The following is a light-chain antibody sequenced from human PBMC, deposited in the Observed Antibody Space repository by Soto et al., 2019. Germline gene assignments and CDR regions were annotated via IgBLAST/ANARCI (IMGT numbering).Light chain of an antibody. Sequence: DIVLTQSPATLSLSPGERATLSCRASQSVSSYLAWYQQKPGQAPRLLIYDASNRATGIPARFSGSGSGTDFTLTITSLEPEDFAVYYCQQRSHWPPTFGQGTRLEIK. V-gene: IGKV3-11*01. CDR3: QQRSHWPPT. J-gene: IGKJ5*01. CDR1: QSVSSY. CDR2: DAS.